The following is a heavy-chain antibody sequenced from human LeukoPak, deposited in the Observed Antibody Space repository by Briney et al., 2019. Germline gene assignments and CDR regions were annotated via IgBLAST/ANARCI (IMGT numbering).Heavy chain of an antibody. Sequence: GGSLRLSCAASGFTFSSYSMNWVRQAPGKGLEWVSSISSSSSYIYYADSMKGRFITSRDNAKNSLYLQMNSLRDEDTAVYYCARSGLRFLELLDYWGQGTLVTVSS. J-gene: IGHJ4*02. V-gene: IGHV3-21*01. CDR1: GFTFSSYS. D-gene: IGHD3-3*01. CDR3: ARSGLRFLELLDY. CDR2: ISSSSSYI.